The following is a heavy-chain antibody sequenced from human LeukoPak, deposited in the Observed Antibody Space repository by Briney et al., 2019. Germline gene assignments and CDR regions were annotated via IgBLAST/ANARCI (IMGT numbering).Heavy chain of an antibody. D-gene: IGHD3-10*01. V-gene: IGHV3-23*01. J-gene: IGHJ4*02. Sequence: GGSLRLSCAASGFTFSSYGMNWVRQAPGKGLEWVSTISGSGGRTYYADSVKGRFTISRDNSKNTLYLQMNSLRAEDTAVYYCAKSSVRGVYFDYWGQGTLVTVSS. CDR2: ISGSGGRT. CDR1: GFTFSSYG. CDR3: AKSSVRGVYFDY.